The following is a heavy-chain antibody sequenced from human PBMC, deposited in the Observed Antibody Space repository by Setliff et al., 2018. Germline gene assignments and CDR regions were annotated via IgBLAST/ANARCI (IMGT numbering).Heavy chain of an antibody. Sequence: SETLSLTCAVYGGSFSGYYWSWIRQPPGKGLEWIGEMNHSGSTNYNPSLKSRVTISVDTSKNQFSLKLSSVTAADTAVYYCARVPRFTDTRNAFDIWGQGTMVTVSS. J-gene: IGHJ3*02. CDR1: GGSFSGYY. D-gene: IGHD5-18*01. CDR3: ARVPRFTDTRNAFDI. CDR2: MNHSGST. V-gene: IGHV4-34*01.